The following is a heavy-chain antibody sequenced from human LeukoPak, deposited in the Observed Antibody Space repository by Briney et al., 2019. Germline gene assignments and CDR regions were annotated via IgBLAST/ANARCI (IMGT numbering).Heavy chain of an antibody. CDR1: GFTFSSYG. Sequence: GGSLRLSCAASGFTFSSYGMHWVRQAPGKGLEWVAFIRYDGSNKYYADSVKGRFTISRDNSKNTLYLQMNSLRAEDTAVYYCAKDWIESIAASKDVWGKGTTVTVSS. CDR2: IRYDGSNK. D-gene: IGHD6-6*01. J-gene: IGHJ6*04. V-gene: IGHV3-30*02. CDR3: AKDWIESIAASKDV.